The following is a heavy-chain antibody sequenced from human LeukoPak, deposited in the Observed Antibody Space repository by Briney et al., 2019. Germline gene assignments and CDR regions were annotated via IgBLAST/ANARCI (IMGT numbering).Heavy chain of an antibody. Sequence: XXLXCAASXFTXSSXAMSWVRQAPGXGLEWVSAISGSGGSTYYADSVKGRFTISRDNSKNTLYLQMNSLRAEDTAVYYCAKGYWFDPWGQGTLVTVSS. CDR2: ISGSGGST. CDR3: AKGYWFDP. CDR1: XFTXSSXA. V-gene: IGHV3-23*01. J-gene: IGHJ5*02.